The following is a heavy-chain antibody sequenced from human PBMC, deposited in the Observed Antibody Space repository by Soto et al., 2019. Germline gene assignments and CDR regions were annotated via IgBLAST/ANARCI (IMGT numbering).Heavy chain of an antibody. CDR1: GYSFTSYW. CDR3: ASSIRKAALPPRSYYYYYGMDV. CDR2: IDPSDSYT. V-gene: IGHV5-10-1*01. D-gene: IGHD6-6*01. J-gene: IGHJ6*02. Sequence: PGESLKISCKGSGYSFTSYWISWVRQMPGKGLEWMGRIDPSDSYTNYSPSFQGHVTISADKSISTAYLQWSSLKASDTAMYYCASSIRKAALPPRSYYYYYGMDVWGQGTTVTVSS.